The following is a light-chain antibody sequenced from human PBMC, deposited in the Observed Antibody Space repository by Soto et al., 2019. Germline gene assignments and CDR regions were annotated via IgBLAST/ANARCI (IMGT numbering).Light chain of an antibody. CDR3: QQYNTYSCT. CDR2: NAS. J-gene: IGKJ3*01. Sequence: DIQMTQSPSTLSASVGDRVTITCRASQNINDWLAWYQQKPGKAPRLLIYNASTLESGVPSRFSGSGCGTEFTLPISSLQPDDFAAYYYQQYNTYSCTFGPGAKVDIK. CDR1: QNINDW. V-gene: IGKV1-5*03.